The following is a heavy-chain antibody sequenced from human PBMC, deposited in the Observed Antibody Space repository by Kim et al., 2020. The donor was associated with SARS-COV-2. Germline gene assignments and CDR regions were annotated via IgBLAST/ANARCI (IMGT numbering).Heavy chain of an antibody. J-gene: IGHJ4*02. D-gene: IGHD6-19*01. Sequence: GGSLRLSCAASGFTFSNAWMSWVRQAPGKGLEWVGRIKSKTDGGTTDYAAPVKGRFTISRDDSKNTLYLQMNSLKTEDTAVYYCTTDHLMSSGWYLGDYWGQGTLVTVSS. CDR3: TTDHLMSSGWYLGDY. CDR1: GFTFSNAW. CDR2: IKSKTDGGTT. V-gene: IGHV3-15*01.